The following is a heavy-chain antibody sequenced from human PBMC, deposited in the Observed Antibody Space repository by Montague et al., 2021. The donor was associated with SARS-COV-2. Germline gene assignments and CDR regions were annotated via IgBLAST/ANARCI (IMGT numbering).Heavy chain of an antibody. J-gene: IGHJ6*02. CDR2: IYHSGNT. CDR3: ARELVPNYGMDV. CDR1: GGSISGYY. Sequence: SETLSLTCSVSGGSISGYYWSWIRQPPGKGLEWIGYIYHSGNTKYNPSLKSRVSISVDTSKNQFSLRLSSVTAADTAVYYCARELVPNYGMDVWGQGTTVTVSS. V-gene: IGHV4-59*01. D-gene: IGHD2-8*02.